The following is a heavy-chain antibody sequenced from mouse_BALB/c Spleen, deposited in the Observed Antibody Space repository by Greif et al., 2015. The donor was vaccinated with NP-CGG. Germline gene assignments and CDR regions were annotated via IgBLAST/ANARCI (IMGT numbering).Heavy chain of an antibody. D-gene: IGHD1-1*01. CDR3: ARHYYGSSYSY. V-gene: IGHV5-12-1*01. Sequence: EVQLQQSGGGLVKPGGSLKLSCAASGFAFSSYDMSWVRQTPEKRLEWVAYISSGGGSTYYPDTVKGRFTISRDNAKNTLYLQMSSLKSEDTAMYYCARHYYGSSYSYWGQGTTLTVPS. J-gene: IGHJ2*01. CDR2: ISSGGGST. CDR1: GFAFSSYD.